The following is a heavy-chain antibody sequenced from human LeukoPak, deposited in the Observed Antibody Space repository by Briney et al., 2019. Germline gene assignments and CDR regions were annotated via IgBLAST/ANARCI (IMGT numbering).Heavy chain of an antibody. V-gene: IGHV4-34*01. J-gene: IGHJ4*02. Sequence: PSETLSLTCAVYGESFSGYYWNYIRQPPGKGREWIGEISHSGSTNYNPSLKSRVTISVDTSKNQFSLNLSSVTAADTAVYYCARRSKRGSTTPRVIDYWGQGTLVTVSS. CDR1: GESFSGYY. CDR3: ARRSKRGSTTPRVIDY. CDR2: ISHSGST. D-gene: IGHD6-13*01.